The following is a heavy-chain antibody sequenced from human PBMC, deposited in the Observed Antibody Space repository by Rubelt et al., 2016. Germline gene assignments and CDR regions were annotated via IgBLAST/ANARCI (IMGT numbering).Heavy chain of an antibody. CDR1: GYTFTGYY. Sequence: QVQLLQSGAEVKKPGASVRVSCKASGYTFTGYYLHWVRQAPGQGLEWMGRPDPKSGGTNYAQKFQGRVTMTRDTSISTAYMGLSRLRADDTAVYYCARVRQLSDYWGQGTLVTVSS. D-gene: IGHD6-6*01. CDR3: ARVRQLSDY. J-gene: IGHJ4*02. V-gene: IGHV1-2*06. CDR2: PDPKSGGT.